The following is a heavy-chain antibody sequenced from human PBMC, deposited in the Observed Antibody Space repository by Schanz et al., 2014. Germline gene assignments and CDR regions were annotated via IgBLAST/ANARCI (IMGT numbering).Heavy chain of an antibody. V-gene: IGHV3-33*01. D-gene: IGHD4-17*01. Sequence: QAQLMESGGGVVQPGTSLILSCSVSGFSLNTYGIHWFRQPAGKGLEWVAVIWNNGVTKYYADSVRGRFTISRDRFQNTLYLRMSSLRAEDTAVYYCARPRCDYGEVDYWGQGTLVTVPS. CDR3: ARPRCDYGEVDY. J-gene: IGHJ4*02. CDR1: GFSLNTYG. CDR2: IWNNGVTK.